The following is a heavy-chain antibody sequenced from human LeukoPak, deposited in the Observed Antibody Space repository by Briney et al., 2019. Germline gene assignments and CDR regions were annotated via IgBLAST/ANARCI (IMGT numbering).Heavy chain of an antibody. V-gene: IGHV1-2*02. Sequence: GASVKVSCKASGFMFTDYYIHWVRQAPGQGLEWMGWINPTSGGTNFAQRFQGRVTMTGDTSISTVYMEINSLRSDDTAMSFCARDYVGRSAGYIHRSHTYFAPWGQGTLVVVSS. CDR1: GFMFTDYY. CDR2: INPTSGGT. CDR3: ARDYVGRSAGYIHRSHTYFAP. J-gene: IGHJ5*02. D-gene: IGHD6-13*01.